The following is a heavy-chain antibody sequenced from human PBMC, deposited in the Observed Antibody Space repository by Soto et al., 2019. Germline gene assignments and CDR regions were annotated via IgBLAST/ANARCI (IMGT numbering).Heavy chain of an antibody. V-gene: IGHV3-74*01. CDR1: GFTFSRYW. J-gene: IGHJ4*02. D-gene: IGHD3-3*01. Sequence: DVQLVESGGGSVQPGGSLRLSCVPSGFTFSRYWGHWVRQAPGKGLVWVSRVKGDEITATYADSVEGRFTISRDNAKNTVDLHMNSLRADDTAVYYCARGAEGAYYHDYWGQGTLVTVSS. CDR2: VKGDEITA. CDR3: ARGAEGAYYHDY.